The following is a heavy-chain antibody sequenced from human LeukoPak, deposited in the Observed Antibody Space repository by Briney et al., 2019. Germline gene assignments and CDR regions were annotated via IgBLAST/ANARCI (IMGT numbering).Heavy chain of an antibody. J-gene: IGHJ4*02. CDR3: ARTSYDYVWGSYRLFDY. D-gene: IGHD3-16*02. V-gene: IGHV1-69*01. Sequence: SVQVSCKASGGTFSSYAISWVRQAPGQGLEWMGGIIPIFGTANYAQKFQGRVTITADESTSTAYMELSSLRSEDTAVYYCARTSYDYVWGSYRLFDYWGQGTLVTVSS. CDR1: GGTFSSYA. CDR2: IIPIFGTA.